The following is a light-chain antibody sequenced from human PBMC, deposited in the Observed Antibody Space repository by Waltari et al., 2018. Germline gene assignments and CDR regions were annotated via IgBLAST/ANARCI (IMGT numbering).Light chain of an antibody. CDR2: RAS. Sequence: ASVGDTFTITCKSCQGIGNNINWYHQKPGKAPKLLIYRASSLQSGIPSRFSGSGSGTEFTLTISSLQTEEFATEYYRHGCSYPPTCGGRTKVEVK. CDR3: RHGCSYPPT. CDR1: QGIGNN. J-gene: IGKJ4*01. V-gene: IGKV1-6*01.